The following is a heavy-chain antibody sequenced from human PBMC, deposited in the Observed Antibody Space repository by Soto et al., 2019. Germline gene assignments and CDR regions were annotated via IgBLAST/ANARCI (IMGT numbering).Heavy chain of an antibody. CDR3: ARSPVAYSSSFVRY. CDR1: GFTFSDYY. CDR2: ISSSGSTI. D-gene: IGHD6-6*01. Sequence: GGSLRLSCAASGFTFSDYYMSWIRQAPGKGLEWVSYISSSGSTIYYADSVKGRFTISRDNAKNSLYLQMNSLRAEDTAVYYCARSPVAYSSSFVRYWGQGTLVTVSS. V-gene: IGHV3-11*01. J-gene: IGHJ4*02.